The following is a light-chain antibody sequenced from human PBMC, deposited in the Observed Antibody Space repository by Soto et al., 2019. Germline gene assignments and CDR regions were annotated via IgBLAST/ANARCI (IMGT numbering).Light chain of an antibody. V-gene: IGKV3-20*01. CDR3: QQYGSSPPYT. CDR2: GSS. Sequence: EVVLTQSPGTLSLSPGERATLSCRASQSVSNNYFAWYQQKPGQSTKLLIFGSSDRATCIPDRFSGSGSGTYFTLTISSLEPEVFAVYYCQQYGSSPPYTFGQGTKLEIK. CDR1: QSVSNNY. J-gene: IGKJ2*01.